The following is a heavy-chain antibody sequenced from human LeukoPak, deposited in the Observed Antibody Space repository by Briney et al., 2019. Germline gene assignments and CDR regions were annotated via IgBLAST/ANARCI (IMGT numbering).Heavy chain of an antibody. V-gene: IGHV3-30*02. CDR1: GFTFNTYG. Sequence: PGGSLRLSCAASGFTFNTYGMHWVRQLPGKGLEWVAFMRYGESDTHYTDSVKGRFTISRDNSKNTLFLQMNSLRPEDTAIYYCAKDWSTDWSSWFDPWGQGTLVTVSS. CDR3: AKDWSTDWSSWFDP. CDR2: MRYGESDT. J-gene: IGHJ5*02. D-gene: IGHD3-3*01.